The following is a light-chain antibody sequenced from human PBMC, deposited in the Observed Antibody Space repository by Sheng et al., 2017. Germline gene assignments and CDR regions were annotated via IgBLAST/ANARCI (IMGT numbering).Light chain of an antibody. CDR1: QPINNW. V-gene: IGKV1-5*01. J-gene: IGKJ4*01. Sequence: DLQMTQSPSTLSASVGDRVTITCRTSQPINNWLAWYQQKPGEAPKLLVYAASTGRNGVPSRFSGRGSGTDFTLTISSLQPEDSATYICQQLNNYPLTFGGGTKVEIK. CDR2: AAS. CDR3: QQLNNYPLT.